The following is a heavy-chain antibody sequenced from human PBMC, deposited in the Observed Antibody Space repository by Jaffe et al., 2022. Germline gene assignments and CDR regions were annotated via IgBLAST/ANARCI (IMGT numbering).Heavy chain of an antibody. CDR2: IYYSGST. CDR1: GGSVSSGSYY. D-gene: IGHD3-3*01. V-gene: IGHV4-61*01. CDR3: ARGAYDFWSGYSHYYYYYMDV. J-gene: IGHJ6*03. Sequence: QVQLQESGPGLVKPSETLSLTCTVSGGSVSSGSYYWSWIRQPPGKGLEWIGYIYYSGSTNYNPSLKSRVTISVDTSKNQFSLKLSSVTAADTAVYYCARGAYDFWSGYSHYYYYYMDVWGKGTTVTVSS.